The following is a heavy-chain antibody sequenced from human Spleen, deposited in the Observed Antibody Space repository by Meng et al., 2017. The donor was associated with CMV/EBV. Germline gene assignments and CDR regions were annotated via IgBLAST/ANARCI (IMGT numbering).Heavy chain of an antibody. CDR1: GYSFTSYG. J-gene: IGHJ4*02. CDR2: IIPIFGTA. D-gene: IGHD3-16*01. Sequence: SVKVSCKASGYSFTSYGISWVRQAPGQGLEWMGGIIPIFGTANYAQKFQGRVTITTDESTSTAYMELSSLRSEDTAIYYCARARWGDFDYWGQGTLVTVSS. CDR3: ARARWGDFDY. V-gene: IGHV1-69*05.